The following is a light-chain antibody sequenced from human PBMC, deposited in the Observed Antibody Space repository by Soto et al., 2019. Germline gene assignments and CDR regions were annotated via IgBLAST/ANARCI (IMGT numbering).Light chain of an antibody. CDR3: QQYYSYCT. CDR2: GAS. CDR1: QSVSSN. Sequence: EIVMTQSPATLSVSPGERATLSCRASQSVSSNLAWYQQKPGQAPSLLIYGASTRATGTPARFSGSGSGTEFTLTISSLQSEDFSTYYCQQYYSYCTFGQGTKVEIK. J-gene: IGKJ2*01. V-gene: IGKV3-15*01.